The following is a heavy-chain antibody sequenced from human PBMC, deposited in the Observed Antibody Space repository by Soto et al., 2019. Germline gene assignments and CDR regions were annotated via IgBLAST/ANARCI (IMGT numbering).Heavy chain of an antibody. Sequence: GGSLRLSCAASGFTFSGSAMHWVRQASGKGLEWVGRIRSKANSYATAYAASVKGRFTISRDDSKKTAYLQMNSLKTEDTAVYYCTRSGGYYGSGSSYWGQGTLVTVSS. CDR3: TRSGGYYGSGSSY. D-gene: IGHD3-10*01. CDR1: GFTFSGSA. J-gene: IGHJ4*02. CDR2: IRSKANSYAT. V-gene: IGHV3-73*01.